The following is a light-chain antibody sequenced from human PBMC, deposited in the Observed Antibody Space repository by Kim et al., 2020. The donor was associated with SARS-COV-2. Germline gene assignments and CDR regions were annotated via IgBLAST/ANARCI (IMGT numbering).Light chain of an antibody. Sequence: LGTTTGSTGQGDRLRSYYESGYHQKPGQAPVLVIYGKNNRPSGIPDRFSGSSSGNTASLTITGAQAEDEADYYCNSRDSSCNHWVFGGGTQLTVL. CDR2: GKN. CDR1: RLRSYY. V-gene: IGLV3-19*01. CDR3: NSRDSSCNHWV. J-gene: IGLJ3*02.